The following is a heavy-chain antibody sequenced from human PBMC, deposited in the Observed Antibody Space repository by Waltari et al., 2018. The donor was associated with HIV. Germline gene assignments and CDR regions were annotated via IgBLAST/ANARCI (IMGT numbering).Heavy chain of an antibody. J-gene: IGHJ3*02. CDR1: GGSISSGSYS. D-gene: IGHD3-22*01. CDR3: ARDRNYYYDSSGYFFNAFDI. V-gene: IGHV4-61*02. CDR2: IYTSGST. Sequence: QVQLQESGPGLVKPSQTLSLTCTVSGGSISSGSYSWSWIRQPAGKGLEWIGRIYTSGSTNYNPSLKGRVTISVDTSKNQFSLKLSSVTAADTAVYYCARDRNYYYDSSGYFFNAFDIWGQGTMVTVSS.